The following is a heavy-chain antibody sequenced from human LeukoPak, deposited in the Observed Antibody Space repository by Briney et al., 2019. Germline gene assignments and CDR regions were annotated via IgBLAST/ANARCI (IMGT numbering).Heavy chain of an antibody. D-gene: IGHD4-17*01. J-gene: IGHJ4*02. CDR2: ITHDGRI. Sequence: SETLSLTCAVYGASFRGSYWSWIRQPPGKGLEWIGEITHDGRINHNPSLKSRVTISVDRSMNQFSLKLSSVTVADTAVYYCATIYGDYSGFDSWGQGTLVTVSS. V-gene: IGHV4-34*01. CDR3: ATIYGDYSGFDS. CDR1: GASFRGSY.